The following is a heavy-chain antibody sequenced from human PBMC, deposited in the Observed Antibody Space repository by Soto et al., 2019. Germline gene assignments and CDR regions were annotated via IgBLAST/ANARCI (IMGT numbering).Heavy chain of an antibody. J-gene: IGHJ4*02. CDR1: CGSISSGGYY. Sequence: SETLSLTCTFSCGSISSGGYYWSWIRQHPGKGLEWIGYIYYSGSTYYNPSLKSRVTISVDTSKNQFSLKLSSVTAADTAVYYCARTPLSKSLDYWGQGTLVTVSS. CDR3: ARTPLSKSLDY. CDR2: IYYSGST. V-gene: IGHV4-31*03. D-gene: IGHD2-15*01.